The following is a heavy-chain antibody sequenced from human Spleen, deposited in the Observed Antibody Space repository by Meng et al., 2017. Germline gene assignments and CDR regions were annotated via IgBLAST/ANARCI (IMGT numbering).Heavy chain of an antibody. V-gene: IGHV4-30-4*08. CDR3: GTDVNRLYYFDY. J-gene: IGHJ4*02. D-gene: IGHD2-15*01. Sequence: QLQLQESGPGLVKPSETLSLTCTVSGGSISSSSYYWGWIRQPPGKGLEWIGYSYYGGNTYYNPSLKSRVSISVDASKNQFSLKLSSVTAADKAVYYCGTDVNRLYYFDYWGQGTLVTVSS. CDR1: GGSISSSSYY. CDR2: SYYGGNT.